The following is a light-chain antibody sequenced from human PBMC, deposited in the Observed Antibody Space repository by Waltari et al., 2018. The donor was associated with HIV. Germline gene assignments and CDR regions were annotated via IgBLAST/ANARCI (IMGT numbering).Light chain of an antibody. CDR2: KAY. CDR1: QNINSW. V-gene: IGKV1-5*03. CDR3: QQYNTFST. J-gene: IGKJ1*01. Sequence: DIQMTQSTSTLSASVGDRVIIACRASQNINSWLAWYQQKPGKAPKLLIYKAYSLESGVPSRFSGSRSGTEFTLTISSLQPDDFATYYCQQYNTFSTFGQGTKVEIK.